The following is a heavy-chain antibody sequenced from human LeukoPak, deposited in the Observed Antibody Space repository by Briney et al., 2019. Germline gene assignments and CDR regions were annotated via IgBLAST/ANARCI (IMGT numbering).Heavy chain of an antibody. CDR2: ISADNGNT. Sequence: GASVKVSCKASGYTFTSYAIHWVRQAPGQRLEWMGWISADNGNTKYSQNFQGKVTFISNTSATTAFMELSSLRSGDAAVYYCARDSGSGNNDYWGQGTLVTVSS. CDR1: GYTFTSYA. CDR3: ARDSGSGNNDY. D-gene: IGHD1-26*01. V-gene: IGHV1-3*01. J-gene: IGHJ4*02.